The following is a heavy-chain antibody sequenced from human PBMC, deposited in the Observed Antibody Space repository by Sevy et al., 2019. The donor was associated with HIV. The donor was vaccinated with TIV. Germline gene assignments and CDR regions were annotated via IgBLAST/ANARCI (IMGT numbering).Heavy chain of an antibody. Sequence: GGSLRLSCAASGFTLDDYAMHWVRQAPGKGLEWVSGISWNSGRIGYADSVKGRFTISRDNAKNSLYLQMNSLRAEDTALYYCAKSPRYDILTGSFDPWGQGTLVTVSS. D-gene: IGHD3-9*01. V-gene: IGHV3-9*01. CDR1: GFTLDDYA. CDR3: AKSPRYDILTGSFDP. J-gene: IGHJ5*02. CDR2: ISWNSGRI.